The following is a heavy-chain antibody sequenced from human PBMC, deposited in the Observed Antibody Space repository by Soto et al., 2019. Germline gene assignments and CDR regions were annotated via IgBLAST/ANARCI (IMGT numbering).Heavy chain of an antibody. CDR2: IYSGGST. CDR3: ARVRKTPRYCSGGSCYADAFDI. CDR1: GFTVSSNY. Sequence: PGGSLRLSCAASGFTVSSNYMSWVRQAPGKGLEWVSVIYSGGSTYYADSVMGRFTISRHNSKNTLYLQMNSLRAEDTAVYYCARVRKTPRYCSGGSCYADAFDIWGQGTMVTVSS. D-gene: IGHD2-15*01. V-gene: IGHV3-53*04. J-gene: IGHJ3*02.